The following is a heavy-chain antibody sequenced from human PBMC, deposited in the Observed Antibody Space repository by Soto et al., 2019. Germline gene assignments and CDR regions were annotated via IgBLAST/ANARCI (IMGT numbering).Heavy chain of an antibody. J-gene: IGHJ3*02. D-gene: IGHD2-21*02. CDR2: ISSSSSYI. V-gene: IGHV3-21*01. CDR3: ASGYCGGDCYDDAFDI. Sequence: GGSLRLSCAASGFTFSSYSMKWVRQAPGKGLEWVSSISSSSSYIYYADSVKGRFTISRDNAKNSLYLQMNSLRAEDTAVYYCASGYCGGDCYDDAFDIWGQGTMVTVSS. CDR1: GFTFSSYS.